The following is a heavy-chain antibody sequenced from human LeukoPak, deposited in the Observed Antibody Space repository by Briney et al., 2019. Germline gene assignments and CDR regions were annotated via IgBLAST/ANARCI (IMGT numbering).Heavy chain of an antibody. D-gene: IGHD3-16*02. CDR2: ISNSGST. CDR3: ARYRQRGSDY. J-gene: IGHJ4*02. V-gene: IGHV4-59*08. CDR1: GASISSYY. Sequence: PSETLSLTCTVSGASISSYYWSWIRQPPGKGLEWMGHISNSGSTNYNPSLNSRVTISVVTSKNQLSLKLSSVTAADTAVYYCARYRQRGSDYWGQGTLVTVSS.